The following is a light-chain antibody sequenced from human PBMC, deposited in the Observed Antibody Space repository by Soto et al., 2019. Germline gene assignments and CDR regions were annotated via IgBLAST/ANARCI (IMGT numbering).Light chain of an antibody. V-gene: IGLV2-14*03. CDR2: DVS. J-gene: IGLJ1*01. CDR3: CSYTTSNTRQIV. Sequence: QSALTQPASVSGSPGQSITISCTGTSSDVGGYNYVSWYQHHPGKAPKLMIYDVSNRPSGVSNRFSGSKSGNTASLTISGLQPEDEADYYCCSYTTSNTRQIVFGTGTKLHRP. CDR1: SSDVGGYNY.